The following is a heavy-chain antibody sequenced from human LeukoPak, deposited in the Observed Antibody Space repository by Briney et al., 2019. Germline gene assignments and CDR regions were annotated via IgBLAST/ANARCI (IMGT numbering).Heavy chain of an antibody. V-gene: IGHV3-7*01. CDR1: GFTFSSYS. CDR2: IKQDGSEK. J-gene: IGHJ4*02. Sequence: GGSLRLSCAASGFTFSSYSMNWVRQAPGKGLEWVANIKQDGSEKYYVDSVRGRFTISRDNAKNSLYLQMNSLRAEDTAVYYCARTTVVTILFDYWGQGTLVTVSS. D-gene: IGHD4-23*01. CDR3: ARTTVVTILFDY.